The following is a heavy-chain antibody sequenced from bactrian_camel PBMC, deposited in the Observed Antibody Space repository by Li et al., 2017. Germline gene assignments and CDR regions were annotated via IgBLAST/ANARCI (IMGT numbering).Heavy chain of an antibody. CDR1: GVTFGSYD. D-gene: IGHD2*01. CDR2: INSVGSGT. J-gene: IGHJ7*01. V-gene: IGHV3S1*01. Sequence: HVQLVESGGGLVQPGGSLRLSCVTSGVTFGSYDMNWVRQAPGKGLEWVSAINSVGSGTYYANSVKGRFTISRDNANNTLYLQLSSLVTEDTAMYYCAKEFCAKDFCYRTNYYGMDNWGKGTQVTVS.